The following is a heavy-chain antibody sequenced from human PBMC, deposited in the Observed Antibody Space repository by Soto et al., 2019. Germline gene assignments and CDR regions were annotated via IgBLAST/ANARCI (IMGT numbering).Heavy chain of an antibody. CDR2: INPSGGST. D-gene: IGHD3-22*01. V-gene: IGHV1-46*01. J-gene: IGHJ3*02. CDR3: ARLRDYYDSSGYSPFGAFDI. Sequence: EASVKVSCKASGYTFTSYYMHWVRQAPGQGLEWMGIINPSGGSTSYAQKFQGRVTMTRDTSTSTVYMELSSLRSEDTAVYYCARLRDYYDSSGYSPFGAFDIWGQGTMVTVSS. CDR1: GYTFTSYY.